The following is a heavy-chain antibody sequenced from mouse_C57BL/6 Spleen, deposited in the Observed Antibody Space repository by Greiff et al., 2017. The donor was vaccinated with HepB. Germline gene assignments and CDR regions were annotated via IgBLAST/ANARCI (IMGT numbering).Heavy chain of an antibody. CDR3: ASWDYDVGYAMDY. CDR2: INPNYGTT. Sequence: VHVKQSGPELVKPGASVKISCKASGYSFTDYNMNWVKQSNGKSLEWIGVINPNYGTTSYNQKFKGKATLTVDQSSSTAYMQLNSLTSEDSAVYYCASWDYDVGYAMDYWGQGTSVTVSS. D-gene: IGHD2-4*01. J-gene: IGHJ4*01. V-gene: IGHV1-39*01. CDR1: GYSFTDYN.